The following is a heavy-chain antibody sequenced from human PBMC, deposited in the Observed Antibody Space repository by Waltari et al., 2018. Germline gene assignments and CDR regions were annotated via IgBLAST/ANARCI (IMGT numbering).Heavy chain of an antibody. CDR1: GYTFSTYV. CDR2: INAASTNT. Sequence: QVQLVQSGAEVKKPGASVKISCKASGYTFSTYVMHWVRQAPGQSLEWMGWINAASTNTKYSEKFQGRVTITMDTSASTGYMELRSLTSEDTAVYYCARSGWLDNWGQGTLVTVSA. J-gene: IGHJ4*02. CDR3: ARSGWLDN. D-gene: IGHD6-19*01. V-gene: IGHV1-3*01.